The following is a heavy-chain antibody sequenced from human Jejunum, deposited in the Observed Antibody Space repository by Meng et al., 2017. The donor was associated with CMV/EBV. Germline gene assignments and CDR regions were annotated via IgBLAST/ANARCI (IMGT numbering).Heavy chain of an antibody. Sequence: EGDRGESGGGVVQPGEPLVLSWAASGFTVSSKYMSWVRQAPGKGLEWVSVIYSGGSTYYADSVKGRVIISRDSSKNTVYLQMNSLRAEDTAVYYCAESLKVTNWGQGTLVTVSS. J-gene: IGHJ4*02. CDR1: GFTVSSKY. V-gene: IGHV3-66*01. CDR3: AESLKVTN. D-gene: IGHD3-3*01. CDR2: IYSGGST.